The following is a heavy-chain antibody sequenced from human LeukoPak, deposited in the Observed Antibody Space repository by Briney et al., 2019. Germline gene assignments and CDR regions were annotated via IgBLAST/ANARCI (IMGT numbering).Heavy chain of an antibody. Sequence: GGSLRLSCAASGFTFSSYSMNWVRQAPGKGLEWVSSISSSSSYIYYADSVKGRFTISRDNAKNTLYLQMNSLRAEDTAVYYCARNEKEGTYYYDSTNWFDPWGQGTLVTVSS. V-gene: IGHV3-21*01. CDR3: ARNEKEGTYYYDSTNWFDP. J-gene: IGHJ5*02. CDR1: GFTFSSYS. D-gene: IGHD3-22*01. CDR2: ISSSSSYI.